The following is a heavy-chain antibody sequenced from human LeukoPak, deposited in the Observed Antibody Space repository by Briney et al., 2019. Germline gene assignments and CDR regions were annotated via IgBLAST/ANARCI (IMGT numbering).Heavy chain of an antibody. Sequence: PSQTLSLTCTVSSGSINDYHWSLIRQPPGKGLEWIGHIYYSGTTNYNASLKSRVTISLDTSKSQFSLEVISVTAADTAMYYCARHSLEWELLGNDAFDIWGQGTMVTVSS. J-gene: IGHJ3*02. V-gene: IGHV4-59*08. CDR2: IYYSGTT. CDR3: ARHSLEWELLGNDAFDI. CDR1: SGSINDYH. D-gene: IGHD1-26*01.